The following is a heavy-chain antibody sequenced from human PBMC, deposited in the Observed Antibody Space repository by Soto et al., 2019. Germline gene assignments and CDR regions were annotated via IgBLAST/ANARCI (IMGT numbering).Heavy chain of an antibody. CDR2: MNPNSGET. CDR1: GYTFRDCD. CDR3: ARVAVAARPRWYNWFDP. J-gene: IGHJ5*02. D-gene: IGHD2-15*01. V-gene: IGHV1-8*02. Sequence: GASVQVSCTTCGYTFRDCDSNCVRQDTGQGLEWIGWMNPNSGETGYAQKFQGRVTMTRSVSLTTAYLELSSLRSEDTAVYYCARVAVAARPRWYNWFDPWGQGTLVTFSS.